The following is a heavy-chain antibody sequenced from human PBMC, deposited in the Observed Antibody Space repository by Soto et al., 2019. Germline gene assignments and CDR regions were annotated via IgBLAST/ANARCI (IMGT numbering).Heavy chain of an antibody. V-gene: IGHV1-69*01. CDR1: GGIFSSYA. D-gene: IGHD3-22*01. CDR3: ARGGRGYVWFNEF. J-gene: IGHJ4*02. Sequence: QEQLVQSGAEVKKPGSSVKVSCKASGGIFSSYAISWVRQAPGQGLEWMGGISPIFGTANYAQKFQGRVTITADEATNTAYMDLSSLKSEDTAIYYCARGGRGYVWFNEFWCQGTLVTVSS. CDR2: ISPIFGTA.